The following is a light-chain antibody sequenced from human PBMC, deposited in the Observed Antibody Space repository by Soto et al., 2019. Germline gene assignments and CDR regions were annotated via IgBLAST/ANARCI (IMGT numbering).Light chain of an antibody. V-gene: IGLV1-40*01. CDR3: QSYDSSLRGWV. CDR2: GNN. CDR1: SSNIGAGYD. Sequence: QSVLTQPPSVSGAPGQRVTISCTGSSSNIGAGYDVHWYQQLPGTAPKLLIYGNNNRPSGVPDRFSGSKSVTSASLAITGLQAEDEADYYCQSYDSSLRGWVFGGGTKLTVL. J-gene: IGLJ3*02.